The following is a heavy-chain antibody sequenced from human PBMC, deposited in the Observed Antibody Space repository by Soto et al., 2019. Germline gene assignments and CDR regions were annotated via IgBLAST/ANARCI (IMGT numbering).Heavy chain of an antibody. J-gene: IGHJ4*03. D-gene: IGHD1-26*01. CDR2: IWYDGSNK. Sequence: VQLVESGGGVVQPGKSLRLSCAASGFTFSSYGMHWVRQAPGKGLEWVAVIWYDGSNKYYADSVKGRFTISRDNSKNTLYMQMNSLRVEDTAVYYCAREETGAFDYWGQGTMVTVSS. V-gene: IGHV3-33*01. CDR3: AREETGAFDY. CDR1: GFTFSSYG.